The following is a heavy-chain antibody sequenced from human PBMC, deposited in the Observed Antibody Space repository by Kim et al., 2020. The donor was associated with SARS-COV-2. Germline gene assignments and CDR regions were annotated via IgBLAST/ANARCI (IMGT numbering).Heavy chain of an antibody. CDR1: GFTFSSYA. D-gene: IGHD3-9*01. Sequence: GGSLRLSCAASGFTFSSYAMSWVRQAPGKGLEWVSAISGSGGSTYYADSVKGRFTISRDNSKNTLYLQMNSLRAEDTAVYYCAKCHDILTGYYKEYAFDIWGQGTMVTVSS. J-gene: IGHJ3*02. CDR2: ISGSGGST. V-gene: IGHV3-23*01. CDR3: AKCHDILTGYYKEYAFDI.